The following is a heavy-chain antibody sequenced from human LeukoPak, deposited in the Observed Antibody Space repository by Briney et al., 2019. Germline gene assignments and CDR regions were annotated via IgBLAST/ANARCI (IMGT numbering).Heavy chain of an antibody. CDR2: IWYDGSKK. Sequence: GGSLRLSCAASGFIFSSYGMHWVRQAPGKGLEWMALIWYDGSKKDYADSVKGRFTISRDNSKNTLNLQMNRLRAEDTAVYYCATMTTVTMDDAFDIWGQGTMVTVSS. V-gene: IGHV3-33*01. D-gene: IGHD4-17*01. CDR3: ATMTTVTMDDAFDI. J-gene: IGHJ3*02. CDR1: GFIFSSYG.